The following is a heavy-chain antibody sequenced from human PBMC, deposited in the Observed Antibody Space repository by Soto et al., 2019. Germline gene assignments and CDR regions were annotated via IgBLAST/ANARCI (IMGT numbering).Heavy chain of an antibody. D-gene: IGHD3-22*01. CDR2: INHSGST. CDR3: ARGHDSSGYYYRFYFDY. Sequence: QVQLQQWGAGLLKPSETLSLTCAVYGGSFSGYYWSWIRQPPGKGLEWIGEINHSGSTNYNPSLKSRVTISVDTSKNQFSLKLSSVSAADTAVYYCARGHDSSGYYYRFYFDYWCQGTLVTVSS. CDR1: GGSFSGYY. V-gene: IGHV4-34*01. J-gene: IGHJ4*02.